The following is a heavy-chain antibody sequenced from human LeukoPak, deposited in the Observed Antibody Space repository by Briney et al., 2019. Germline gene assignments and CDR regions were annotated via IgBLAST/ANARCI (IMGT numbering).Heavy chain of an antibody. D-gene: IGHD3-3*01. CDR1: GFTFSNYA. CDR2: ISYDGSNK. CDR3: ARDSYDFWSGYRKPPHFDY. Sequence: GRSLRLSCAASGFTFSNYAMHWVRQAPGKGLEWVTVISYDGSNKYYADSVKGLFAISRDNSKNPLYLQMNSLRAEDTAVYYCARDSYDFWSGYRKPPHFDYWGQGTLVTVSS. J-gene: IGHJ4*02. V-gene: IGHV3-30*09.